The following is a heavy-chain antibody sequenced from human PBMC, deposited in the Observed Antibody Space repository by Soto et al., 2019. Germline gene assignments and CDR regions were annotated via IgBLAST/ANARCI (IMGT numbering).Heavy chain of an antibody. Sequence: ASVKVSCKASGYTFTSYYIHWVRQAPGQGLEWMGIINPSGGSTNYAQKLQGRVTMTTDTSTSTAYMELRSLRSDDTAVYYCVSDGYDSSGYYYYLYWGQGTRVTVSS. CDR1: GYTFTSYY. D-gene: IGHD3-22*01. V-gene: IGHV1-46*03. CDR3: VSDGYDSSGYYYYLY. CDR2: INPSGGST. J-gene: IGHJ4*02.